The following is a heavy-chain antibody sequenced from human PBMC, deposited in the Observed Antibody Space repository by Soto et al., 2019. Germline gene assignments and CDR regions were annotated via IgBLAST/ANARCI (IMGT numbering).Heavy chain of an antibody. Sequence: GGSLRLSCAASGFTFSSYEMNWVRQAPGKGLEWVSYISSSGSTIYYADSVKGRFTISRDNAKNSLYLQMNSLRAEDTAVYYCARGALGYCSGGSCVYYYYGMDVRGQGTTVTVSS. J-gene: IGHJ6*02. CDR3: ARGALGYCSGGSCVYYYYGMDV. CDR1: GFTFSSYE. D-gene: IGHD2-15*01. CDR2: ISSSGSTI. V-gene: IGHV3-48*03.